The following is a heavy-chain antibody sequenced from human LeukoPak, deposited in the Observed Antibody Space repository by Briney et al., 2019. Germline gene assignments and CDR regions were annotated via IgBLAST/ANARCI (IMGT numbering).Heavy chain of an antibody. D-gene: IGHD2-8*02. J-gene: IGHJ4*02. CDR3: AGHHPRNTVDF. V-gene: IGHV4-59*08. CDR1: GGSIGSYY. CDR2: ISDIGSI. Sequence: KPSETLSLTCTVSGGSIGSYYWSWIRQPPGKGLEWIAYISDIGSINYNPSLKSRVTISLDTSKNQFSLKLSSVTAADTAVYYCAGHHPRNTVDFWGQGTLVTVSS.